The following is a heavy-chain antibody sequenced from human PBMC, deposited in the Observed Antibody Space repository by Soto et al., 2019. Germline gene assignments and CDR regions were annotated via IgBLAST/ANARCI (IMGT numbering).Heavy chain of an antibody. J-gene: IGHJ6*02. CDR3: ARHIAADCMDV. V-gene: IGHV5-51*01. D-gene: IGHD6-13*01. CDR1: GYSCTNYW. CDR2: IYPGDSDT. Sequence: GQALKISCNCSGYSCTNYWIGWLRQMPGKGLEWVGIIYPGDSDTRYSQSFQGQVTISADKSISTAYLQWSSLRASATAMYYCARHIAADCMDVWGQGTTVTVSS.